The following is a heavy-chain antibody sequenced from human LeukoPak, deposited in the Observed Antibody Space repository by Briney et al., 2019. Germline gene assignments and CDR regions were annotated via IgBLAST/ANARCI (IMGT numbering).Heavy chain of an antibody. Sequence: ASVKVSCKASGYTFTSYDINWVRQATGQGLEWMGWMNPNSGNTGYAQKFQGRVTMTRNTSISTAYMELSSLRSEDTAVYYCAGGVDYYGSGSYYLSWGQGTLVTVSS. J-gene: IGHJ4*02. D-gene: IGHD3-10*01. V-gene: IGHV1-8*01. CDR3: AGGVDYYGSGSYYLS. CDR1: GYTFTSYD. CDR2: MNPNSGNT.